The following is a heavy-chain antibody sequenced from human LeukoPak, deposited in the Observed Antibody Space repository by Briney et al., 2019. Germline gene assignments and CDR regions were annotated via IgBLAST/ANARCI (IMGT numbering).Heavy chain of an antibody. CDR3: AKVSRTNHDNFFDY. V-gene: IGHV3-7*01. Sequence: PGGSLRLSCAASGFRFGSDWMIWVRQAPGKGLEWVANINPDGSEKYYVDSVKGRFTISRDNGKNSLYLQMNSLGAEDTAVYYCAKVSRTNHDNFFDYWGQGTLVTVSS. D-gene: IGHD1-14*01. CDR1: GFRFGSDW. CDR2: INPDGSEK. J-gene: IGHJ4*02.